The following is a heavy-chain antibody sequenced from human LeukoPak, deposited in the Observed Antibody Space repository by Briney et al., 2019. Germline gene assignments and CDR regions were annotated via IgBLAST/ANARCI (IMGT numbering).Heavy chain of an antibody. D-gene: IGHD2-15*01. CDR3: ARGGGGYYDY. J-gene: IGHJ4*02. V-gene: IGHV4-34*01. Sequence: SETQSLTCAVYGGSFSGYYWSWIRQPPGKGLEWIGEINHSGSTNYNPSLKSRVTISVDTSKNQFSLKLSSVTAADTAVYYCARGGGGYYDYWGQGTLVTVSS. CDR1: GGSFSGYY. CDR2: INHSGST.